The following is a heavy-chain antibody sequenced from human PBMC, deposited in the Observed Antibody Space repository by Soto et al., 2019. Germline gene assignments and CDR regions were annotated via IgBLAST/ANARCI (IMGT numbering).Heavy chain of an antibody. CDR2: INHTGST. V-gene: IGHV4-34*01. CDR1: GGSFSGYY. CDR3: ARDKITGLFDY. D-gene: IGHD2-8*02. Sequence: QVQLQQWGAGLLKPSETLSLTCAVYGGSFSGYYWTWIRQPPGPGLEWIGEINHTGSTNYNPSLKSRVTTSVDTSKNHFSLKLTSVTAPDTAVYYCARDKITGLFDYWGQGTLVTVSS. J-gene: IGHJ4*02.